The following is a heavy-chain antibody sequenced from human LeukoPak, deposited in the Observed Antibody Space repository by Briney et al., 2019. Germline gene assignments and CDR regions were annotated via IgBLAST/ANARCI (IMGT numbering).Heavy chain of an antibody. Sequence: ASVTVSCKVSGYTLTELSMHWVRQAPGKGLEWMGGFDPEDGETIYAQKFQGRVTMTEDTSTDTAYMELSSLRSEDTAVYRCTWAHSGWSDYWGQGTLVTVSS. J-gene: IGHJ4*02. D-gene: IGHD6-19*01. V-gene: IGHV1-24*01. CDR2: FDPEDGET. CDR1: GYTLTELS. CDR3: TWAHSGWSDY.